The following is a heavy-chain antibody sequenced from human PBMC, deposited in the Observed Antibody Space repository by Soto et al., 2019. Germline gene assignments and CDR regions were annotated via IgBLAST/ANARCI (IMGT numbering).Heavy chain of an antibody. Sequence: SETLSLTCAVYGGSSSAYYWSWVRQPPGKGLEWIGEIIHSESTKYNPSLKSRVTISVDTSKNQFSLKLSSVTAADTAVYYCARQRPTDGRWEFANYSGMDVWGQGTPVTVSS. V-gene: IGHV4-34*12. CDR1: GGSSSAYY. CDR2: IIHSEST. D-gene: IGHD1-26*01. J-gene: IGHJ6*02. CDR3: ARQRPTDGRWEFANYSGMDV.